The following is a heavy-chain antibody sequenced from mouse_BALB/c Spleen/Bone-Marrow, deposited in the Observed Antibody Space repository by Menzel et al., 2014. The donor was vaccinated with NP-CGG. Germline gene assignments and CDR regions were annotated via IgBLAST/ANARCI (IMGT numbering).Heavy chain of an antibody. D-gene: IGHD1-1*01. CDR2: IDPYYGGT. V-gene: IGHV1S135*01. J-gene: IGHJ1*01. CDR1: GYSFTGYS. Sequence: EVQLQQSEPELEKPGASVKISCKASGYSFTGYSMNWVKQSNGKSLEWIGNIDPYYGGTTYNQKFKGKATLTVDKSSSAAYMQLKSLTSEDSAVYYCTSRGSSWCFDVWGAGTTVTVSS. CDR3: TSRGSSWCFDV.